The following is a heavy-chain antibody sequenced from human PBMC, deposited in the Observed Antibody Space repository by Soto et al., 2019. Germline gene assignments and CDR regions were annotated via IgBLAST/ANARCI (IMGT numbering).Heavy chain of an antibody. Sequence: KQSQTLSLTCTVSGGSISSGSYYWGWIRQPPGKGLEWIGSIYYSGSAYYNPSLESRVTISVDTSKNQFSLKLTSVTAADTAVYYCASLDSSSWYYVSIDPWGQGTLVTVSS. CDR2: IYYSGSA. D-gene: IGHD6-13*01. CDR1: GGSISSGSYY. CDR3: ASLDSSSWYYVSIDP. J-gene: IGHJ5*02. V-gene: IGHV4-39*01.